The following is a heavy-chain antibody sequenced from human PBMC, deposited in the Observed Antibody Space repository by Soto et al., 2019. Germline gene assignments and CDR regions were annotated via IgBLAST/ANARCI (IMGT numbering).Heavy chain of an antibody. CDR3: ARVRLSEHSSWYFNAFDI. CDR2: IIPILGIA. CDR1: GGTFSSYT. V-gene: IGHV1-69*02. Sequence: GASVKVSCKASGGTFSSYTISWVRQAPGQGLEWMGRIIPILGIANYAQKFQGRVTITADKSTSTAYMELSSLRSEDTAVYYCARVRLSEHSSWYFNAFDIWGQGTMVTVSS. D-gene: IGHD6-13*01. J-gene: IGHJ3*02.